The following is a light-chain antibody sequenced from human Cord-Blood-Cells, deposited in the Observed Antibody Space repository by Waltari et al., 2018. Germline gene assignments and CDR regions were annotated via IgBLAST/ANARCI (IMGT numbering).Light chain of an antibody. V-gene: IGLV1-47*01. CDR3: AAWDDSLSCWV. Sequence: QSVLTQPPSASGTPGQRVTISCSGSSSNIGSNYVYWYQQLPGTAPKLLSYRNNQRPSGVPDRFSGSKSGTSASPAISGLRSEDEADDYCAAWDDSLSCWVFGGGTKLTVL. J-gene: IGLJ3*02. CDR1: SSNIGSNY. CDR2: RNN.